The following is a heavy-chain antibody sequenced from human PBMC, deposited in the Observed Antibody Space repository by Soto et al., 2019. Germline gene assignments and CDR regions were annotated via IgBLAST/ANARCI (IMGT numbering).Heavy chain of an antibody. D-gene: IGHD1-1*01. CDR2: IYPSVSS. Sequence: SETLSLTFSVSCFAISRGYYWSWVRQPPGKGLEWIGSIYPSVSSYHNPSLATRLRLSIDTSKNQFTLNLTSVTAADTALYFCAREKVGTTFFDNWAQGIQVTVSS. V-gene: IGHV4-38-2*02. CDR1: CFAISRGYY. CDR3: AREKVGTTFFDN. J-gene: IGHJ4*02.